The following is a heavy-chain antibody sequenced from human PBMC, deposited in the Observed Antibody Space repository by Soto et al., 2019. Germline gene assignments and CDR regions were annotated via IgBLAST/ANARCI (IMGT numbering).Heavy chain of an antibody. J-gene: IGHJ3*02. D-gene: IGHD1-26*01. CDR3: ARPWEGPYAFDI. CDR2: IYGSGTT. CDR1: GGSIKNSHYF. V-gene: IGHV4-30-4*01. Sequence: SETLSLTCTVSGGSIKNSHYFWSWIRQPPGRVLEWIGHIYGSGTTYSNPSLESRVTLSVDTSKNQFSLKLSSVTAADTAVYYCARPWEGPYAFDIWGQGTVVTVSS.